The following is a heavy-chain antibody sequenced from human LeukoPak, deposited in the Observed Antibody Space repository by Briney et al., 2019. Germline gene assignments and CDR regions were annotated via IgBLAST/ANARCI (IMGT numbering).Heavy chain of an antibody. CDR2: MNPNSGNT. Sequence: GASVKVSCKASGYTFTNYDINWVRQAPGQELEWMGWMNPNSGNTGYAQKFQGRVTITRNTSISTAYMELSSLRSEDTAVYYCARVAVAGVAYYYYYMDVWGKGTTVTVSS. D-gene: IGHD6-19*01. V-gene: IGHV1-8*01. J-gene: IGHJ6*03. CDR3: ARVAVAGVAYYYYYMDV. CDR1: GYTFTNYD.